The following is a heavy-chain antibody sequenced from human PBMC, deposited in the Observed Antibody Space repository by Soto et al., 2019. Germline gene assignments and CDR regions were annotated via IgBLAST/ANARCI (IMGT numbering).Heavy chain of an antibody. CDR3: VRRSPNYRYSSSWPHSFDP. V-gene: IGHV4-4*07. Sequence: ASETLSLTCTVSGGSISSYYRSWIRQPAGKGLEWIGRIYTSGSTNYNPSLKSRVTMSVDTSKNQFSLKLSSVTAAATAVYYCVRRSPNYRYSSSWPHSFDPWGQGTLVTVSP. CDR2: IYTSGST. J-gene: IGHJ5*02. D-gene: IGHD6-13*01. CDR1: GGSISSYY.